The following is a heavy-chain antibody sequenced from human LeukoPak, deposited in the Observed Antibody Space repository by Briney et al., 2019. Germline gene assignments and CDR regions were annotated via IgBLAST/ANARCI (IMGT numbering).Heavy chain of an antibody. J-gene: IGHJ4*02. CDR2: ISYDGNNK. V-gene: IGHV3-30*04. CDR1: GFTFSSYA. Sequence: GRSLRLSCAASGFTFSSYAMHWVRQAAGKGLEWVAVISYDGNNKYYADSVKGRFTISRDNSKNTLYLQMNSLRAEDTAVYYCARDQNDYFDYWGQGTLVTVSS. CDR3: ARDQNDYFDY.